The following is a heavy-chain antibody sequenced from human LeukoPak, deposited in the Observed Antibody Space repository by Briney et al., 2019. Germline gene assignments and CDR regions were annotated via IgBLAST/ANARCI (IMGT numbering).Heavy chain of an antibody. D-gene: IGHD3-3*01. V-gene: IGHV3-33*08. CDR1: GFTFSSYG. J-gene: IGHJ6*02. Sequence: GGSLRLSCAASGFTFSSYGMHWVRQAPGKGLEWVAVIWYDGSNKYYADSVKGRFTISRDNSKNTLYLQMNSLRAEDTAVYYCARVPDKYYDFWSGYYPYYYYGMDVWGQGTTVTVSS. CDR3: ARVPDKYYDFWSGYYPYYYYGMDV. CDR2: IWYDGSNK.